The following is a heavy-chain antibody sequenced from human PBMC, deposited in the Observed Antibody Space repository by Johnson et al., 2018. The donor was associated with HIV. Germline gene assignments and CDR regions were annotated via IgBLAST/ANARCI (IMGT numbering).Heavy chain of an antibody. CDR2: IWYDGSNK. D-gene: IGHD3-22*01. CDR1: GFTFSSYA. CDR3: ASAYYDGRDFFKNAFDI. Sequence: QVQLVESGGGLVQPGRSLRLSCVVSGFTFSSYAMHWVRQAPGKGLEWVALIWYDGSNKYYADSVRGRFTISRDNSKNTLYLQMNSLRAEDTAVYYCASAYYDGRDFFKNAFDIWGQGTMVTVSS. V-gene: IGHV3-30*04. J-gene: IGHJ3*02.